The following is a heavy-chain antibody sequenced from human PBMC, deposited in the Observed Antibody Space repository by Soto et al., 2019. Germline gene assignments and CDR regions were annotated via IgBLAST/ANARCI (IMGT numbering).Heavy chain of an antibody. Sequence: QLQLQESGPGLVKPSETLSLTCTVSGGSISSSSYYWGWIRQPPGKGLEWIGSIYYSGSTYYNPSLKSRVTISVDTSKTQFSLKLSSVTAADTAVYYCARQPATTYGSAGPPDVWGQGTTVTVSS. V-gene: IGHV4-39*01. CDR2: IYYSGST. J-gene: IGHJ6*02. D-gene: IGHD3-10*01. CDR3: ARQPATTYGSAGPPDV. CDR1: GGSISSSSYY.